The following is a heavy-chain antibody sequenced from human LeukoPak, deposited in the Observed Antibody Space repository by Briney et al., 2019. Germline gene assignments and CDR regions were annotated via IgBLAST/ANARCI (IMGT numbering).Heavy chain of an antibody. V-gene: IGHV3-23*01. D-gene: IGHD2-2*01. J-gene: IGHJ4*02. CDR3: AKDSLRGVVVPAAIGFDY. CDR2: ISGSGGST. Sequence: GGSLRLSCAASGFTFSSYAMSWVRQAPGKGLEWVSAISGSGGSTYYADSVKGRFTISRDNSKNTLYLQMNSLRAEDTAVYYCAKDSLRGVVVPAAIGFDYWGQGTLVTVSS. CDR1: GFTFSSYA.